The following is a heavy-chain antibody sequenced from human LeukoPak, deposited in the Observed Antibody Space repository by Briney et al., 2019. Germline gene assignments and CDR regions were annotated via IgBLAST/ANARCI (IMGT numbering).Heavy chain of an antibody. CDR3: TRDTMLWT. Sequence: GGSLRLSCAASGFTFSSYSMNWVRQAPGKGLEWVSSISSGGTYIYYAGSVKGRFTISRDNANNSLYLQMNSLRAEDTAVYYCTRDTMLWTWGQGTLVTVSS. D-gene: IGHD2-2*01. CDR2: ISSGGTYI. CDR1: GFTFSSYS. J-gene: IGHJ4*02. V-gene: IGHV3-21*01.